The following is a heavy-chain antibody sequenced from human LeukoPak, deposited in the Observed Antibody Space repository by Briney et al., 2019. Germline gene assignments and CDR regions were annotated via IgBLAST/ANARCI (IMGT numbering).Heavy chain of an antibody. J-gene: IGHJ6*02. CDR3: ARDPGDSSGWYYYYYYGMDV. V-gene: IGHV3-33*01. CDR2: IWYDGSNK. CDR1: GFTFSSYG. Sequence: GRSLRLSCAASGFTFSSYGMHWVRQAPGKGLEWVAVIWYDGSNKYYADSVKGRFTISRDNSKNTLYLQMNSLRAEDTAVYYCARDPGDSSGWYYYYYYGMDVWGQGTTVTVSS. D-gene: IGHD6-19*01.